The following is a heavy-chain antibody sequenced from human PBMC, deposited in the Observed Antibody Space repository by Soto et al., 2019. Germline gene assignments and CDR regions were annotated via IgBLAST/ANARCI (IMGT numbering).Heavy chain of an antibody. Sequence: EVHLVESGGDLVKPGGSLRLSCAVSGFTFSSCTMNWVRQAPGKGLEWVSSISPSTSHIYYTDSVKGRFTISRDNAKNTLFLQMNSLRAEATAVYYCSCWSGGACHRNYGMDVWGQGTTVTVSS. V-gene: IGHV3-21*01. CDR2: ISPSTSHI. D-gene: IGHD2-21*02. CDR1: GFTFSSCT. CDR3: SCWSGGACHRNYGMDV. J-gene: IGHJ6*02.